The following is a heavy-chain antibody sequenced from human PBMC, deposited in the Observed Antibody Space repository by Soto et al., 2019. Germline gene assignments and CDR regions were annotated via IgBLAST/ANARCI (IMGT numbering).Heavy chain of an antibody. CDR3: ARVRSTYYDILTGYRYYYYGMDV. Sequence: GASVKVSCKASGYTFTGYYMHWVRQAPGQGLEWMGWINPNSGGTNYAQKFQGRVTMTRDTSISTAYMELSRLRSDDTAVYYCARVRSTYYDILTGYRYYYYGMDVWGQGTTVTVSS. V-gene: IGHV1-2*02. CDR1: GYTFTGYY. D-gene: IGHD3-9*01. J-gene: IGHJ6*02. CDR2: INPNSGGT.